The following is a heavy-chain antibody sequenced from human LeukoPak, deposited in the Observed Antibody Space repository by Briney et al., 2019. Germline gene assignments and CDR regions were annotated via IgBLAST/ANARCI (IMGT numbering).Heavy chain of an antibody. V-gene: IGHV4-30-2*01. D-gene: IGHD2-2*01. J-gene: IGHJ3*02. Sequence: PSETLSLTCTVSGGSISSGGYYWSWIRQPPGKGLEWIGYIYHSGSTYYNPSLKSRVTISVDRSKNQFSLKLSSVTAADTAVYYCARVRQLPHPLDAFDIWGQGTMVTVSS. CDR2: IYHSGST. CDR3: ARVRQLPHPLDAFDI. CDR1: GGSISSGGYY.